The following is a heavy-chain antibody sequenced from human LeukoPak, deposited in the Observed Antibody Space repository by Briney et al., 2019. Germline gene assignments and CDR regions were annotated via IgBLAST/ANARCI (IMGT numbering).Heavy chain of an antibody. Sequence: GGSLRLSCATSGFTFSNYAMHWVRQAPGRGLEWVAFIRNDGNEIYYADSVKGRFTISRDNSRDTLYFQMNSLIYEDTAVYYCAKTGFQWGEYFYYMDVWGKGTTVTVSS. D-gene: IGHD1-14*01. V-gene: IGHV3-30*02. J-gene: IGHJ6*03. CDR1: GFTFSNYA. CDR2: IRNDGNEI. CDR3: AKTGFQWGEYFYYMDV.